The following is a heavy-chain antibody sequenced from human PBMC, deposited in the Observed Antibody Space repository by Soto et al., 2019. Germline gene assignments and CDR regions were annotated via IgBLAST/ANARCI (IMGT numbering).Heavy chain of an antibody. J-gene: IGHJ4*02. CDR2: IYFDGSSE. Sequence: QVQLVESGGGVVQPGRSLRLSCAASGFSFSSYGMHWVRQAPGKGLEWVAMIYFDGSSEYYTDSVRGRFAISRDNSKXXXXXXXXXXXXXXXXXXXXXXXXXTVTSDHWGQGTLVIVSS. CDR3: XXXXXTVTSDH. CDR1: GFSFSSYG. D-gene: IGHD4-17*01. V-gene: IGHV3-33*01.